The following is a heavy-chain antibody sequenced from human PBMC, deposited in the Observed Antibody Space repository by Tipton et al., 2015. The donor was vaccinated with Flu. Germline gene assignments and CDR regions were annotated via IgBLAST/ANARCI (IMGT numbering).Heavy chain of an antibody. CDR1: GFTFDDYA. CDR2: IKQDGSEK. D-gene: IGHD3-3*01. CDR3: ARDSIYDFWSGYSPSDAFDI. Sequence: QLVQSGGGLVQPGRSLRLSCAASGFTFDDYAMHWVRQAPGKGLEWVANIKQDGSEKYYVDSVKGRFTISRDNAKNSLYLQMNSLRAEDTAVYYCARDSIYDFWSGYSPSDAFDIWGQGTMVTVSS. V-gene: IGHV3-7*01. J-gene: IGHJ3*02.